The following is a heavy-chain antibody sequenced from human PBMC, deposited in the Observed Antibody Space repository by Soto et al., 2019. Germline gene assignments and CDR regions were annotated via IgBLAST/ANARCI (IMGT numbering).Heavy chain of an antibody. D-gene: IGHD5-18*01. CDR3: ARDSYGNYYYYGMDV. V-gene: IGHV4-31*03. CDR1: GGSISSGGYY. Sequence: SETLSLTCTVSGGSISSGGYYWSWIRQHPGKGLEWIGYIYYSGSTYYNPSLKSRVTKSVDTSKNQLSLKLSSVTAADTAVYYCARDSYGNYYYYGMDVWGQGTTVTVSS. CDR2: IYYSGST. J-gene: IGHJ6*02.